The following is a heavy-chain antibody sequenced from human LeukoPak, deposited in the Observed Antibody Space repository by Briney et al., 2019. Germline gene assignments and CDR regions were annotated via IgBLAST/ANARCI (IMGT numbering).Heavy chain of an antibody. Sequence: TPSETLSLTCTVSGGSITSYYWTWLRQPPGKGLEWIGFIYGDGSTKYNPSLKSRVTMSVDTSKNQFSLKLSSATAADSAVYYCARDKDIRTNHAKIRYDVWGQGTMVTVSS. D-gene: IGHD2-15*01. V-gene: IGHV4-59*01. CDR3: ARDKDIRTNHAKIRYDV. CDR1: GGSITSYY. CDR2: IYGDGST. J-gene: IGHJ3*01.